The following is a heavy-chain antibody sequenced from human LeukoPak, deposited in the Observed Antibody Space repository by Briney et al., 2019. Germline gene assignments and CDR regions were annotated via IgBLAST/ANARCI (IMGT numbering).Heavy chain of an antibody. CDR2: INWNGGST. J-gene: IGHJ4*02. Sequence: GGSLRLSCAASGFTFVDYGMSWVRQAPGKGLEWVSGINWNGGSTGYADSVKGRFTISRDNAKNSLYLQMNSLRAEDTALYYCARDLWGYDSSGYYYSYWGQGTLVTVSS. V-gene: IGHV3-20*04. CDR1: GFTFVDYG. CDR3: ARDLWGYDSSGYYYSY. D-gene: IGHD3-22*01.